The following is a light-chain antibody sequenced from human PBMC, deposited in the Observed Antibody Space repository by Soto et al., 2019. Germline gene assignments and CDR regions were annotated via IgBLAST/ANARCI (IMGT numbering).Light chain of an antibody. CDR1: SSNIGSNS. J-gene: IGLJ2*01. Sequence: QSVLTQPPSASGTPGQRVTISCSGGSSNIGSNSVYWYQQFPGAAPKLLIYDNNQRPSGVPDRFSGSKSGTSGSLAISGLRYEDEADYYCAAWDDSLSGLVFGGGTKVTVL. CDR3: AAWDDSLSGLV. CDR2: DNN. V-gene: IGLV1-47*02.